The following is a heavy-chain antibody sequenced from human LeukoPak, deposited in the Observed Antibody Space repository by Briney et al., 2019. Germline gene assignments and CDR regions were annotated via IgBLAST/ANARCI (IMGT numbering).Heavy chain of an antibody. J-gene: IGHJ4*02. CDR1: GFTFSSYG. D-gene: IGHD6-13*01. V-gene: IGHV3-30*02. CDR3: AKDEDSSLPYYFDY. Sequence: GGSLRLSCAASGFTFSSYGIRWVRQAPGKGLEWVTFIGYDGRNKYYADSVKGRFTISRDNSKNTLYLQMNSLRAEDTAVYYCAKDEDSSLPYYFDYWGQGTLVTVSS. CDR2: IGYDGRNK.